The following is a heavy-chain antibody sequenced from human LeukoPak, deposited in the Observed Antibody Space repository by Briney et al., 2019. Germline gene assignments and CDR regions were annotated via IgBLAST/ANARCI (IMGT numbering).Heavy chain of an antibody. CDR1: GGSFSGYY. CDR2: INHSGST. Sequence: PSETLSLTCAVYGGSFSGYYWSWIRHPPGKGLEWIGEINHSGSTNYNPSLKSRVTISVDTSKNQFSLKLSSVTAADTAVYYCARAQGMRYAYYYYGMDVWGQGTTVTVSS. V-gene: IGHV4-34*01. J-gene: IGHJ6*02. D-gene: IGHD3-16*01. CDR3: ARAQGMRYAYYYYGMDV.